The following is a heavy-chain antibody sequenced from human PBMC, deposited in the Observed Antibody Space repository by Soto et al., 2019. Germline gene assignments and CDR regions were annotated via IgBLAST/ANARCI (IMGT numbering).Heavy chain of an antibody. CDR2: IYYSGST. D-gene: IGHD4-17*01. V-gene: IGHV4-59*08. CDR3: ARQIGGDYVSWFEP. Sequence: SETLSLTCTVSGGSSSSYFWSWIRQPPGKGLEWIGYIYYSGSTNYNPSLKSRVTISVDTSKNQFSLKLSSVTAADTAVYYCARQIGGDYVSWFEPWGQGTLVTVSS. CDR1: GGSSSSYF. J-gene: IGHJ5*02.